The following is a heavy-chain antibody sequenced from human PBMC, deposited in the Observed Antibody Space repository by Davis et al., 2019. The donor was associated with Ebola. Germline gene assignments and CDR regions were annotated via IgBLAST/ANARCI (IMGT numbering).Heavy chain of an antibody. CDR3: AREVYDFWSGYYTYYFDY. D-gene: IGHD3-3*01. J-gene: IGHJ4*02. V-gene: IGHV3-33*08. Sequence: GESLKISCEASGFSFDAYAMHWVRQAPGKGLEWVSSIWYEGTDGNYADSVRGRFIISRDDSKNTLYLQMNSLRAEDTAVYYCAREVYDFWSGYYTYYFDYWGQGTLVTVSS. CDR1: GFSFDAYA. CDR2: IWYEGTDG.